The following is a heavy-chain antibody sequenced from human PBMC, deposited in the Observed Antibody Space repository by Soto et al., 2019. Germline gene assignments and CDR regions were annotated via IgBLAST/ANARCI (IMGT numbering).Heavy chain of an antibody. CDR2: IYPGDSDT. V-gene: IGHV5-51*01. D-gene: IGHD6-13*01. J-gene: IGHJ3*02. CDR3: ARPGYSISWYLAFDI. CDR1: GYSFTSYW. Sequence: GESLKISCKGSGYSFTSYWIGWVRQMPGKGLECMGIIYPGDSDTRYSPSFQGQVTISADKSISTAYLQWSSLKASDTAMYYCARPGYSISWYLAFDIWGQGTMVTVSS.